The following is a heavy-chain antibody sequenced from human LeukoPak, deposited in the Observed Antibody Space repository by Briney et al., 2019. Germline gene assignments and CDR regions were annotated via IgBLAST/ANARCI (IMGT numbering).Heavy chain of an antibody. CDR2: IYYSGST. D-gene: IGHD3-10*01. Sequence: PSETLSLTCTVSGASISSSSYYWGWIRQPPGKGLEWIGSIYYSGSTYYNPSLKSRVTISVDTSKNQFSLKLSSVTAADTAVYYCARDSSGSGSLTRYYFDYWGQGTLVTVSS. V-gene: IGHV4-39*07. CDR1: GASISSSSYY. CDR3: ARDSSGSGSLTRYYFDY. J-gene: IGHJ4*02.